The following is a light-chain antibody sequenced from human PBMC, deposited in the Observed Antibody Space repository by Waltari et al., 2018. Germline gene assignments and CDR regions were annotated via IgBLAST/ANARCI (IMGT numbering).Light chain of an antibody. CDR3: QSFDSSLSASV. V-gene: IGLV1-40*01. J-gene: IGLJ3*02. CDR2: GNT. CDR1: SSNFGAGYD. Sequence: QSVLTQPPSMPGAPGQKVTIPCTGGSSNFGAGYDVHWYQQFPGAAPKLLIFGNTNRASGVPGRFSGSKSGTSASLAIAGLQSEDEAVYYCQSFDSSLSASVFGGGTKLTVL.